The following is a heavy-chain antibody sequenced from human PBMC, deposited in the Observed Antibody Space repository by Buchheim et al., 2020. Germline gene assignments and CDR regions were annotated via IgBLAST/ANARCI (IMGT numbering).Heavy chain of an antibody. CDR2: IYYSGST. CDR3: ARVAYSGNSLDY. CDR1: GASIRSYH. V-gene: IGHV4-59*01. J-gene: IGHJ4*02. Sequence: QVQLQESGPGLVKPSETLSLTCTVSGASIRSYHWSWIRQPPGKGLEWIGYIYYSGSTNYNPSLKGRVTISIDTSKNQFSLKLSSVTAADTAVYSCARVAYSGNSLDYWGQGTL. D-gene: IGHD4-23*01.